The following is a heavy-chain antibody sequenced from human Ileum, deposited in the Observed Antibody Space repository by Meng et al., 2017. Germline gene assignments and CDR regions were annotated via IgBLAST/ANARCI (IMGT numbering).Heavy chain of an antibody. V-gene: IGHV3-66*03. J-gene: IGHJ6*02. CDR2: IYWNNRT. D-gene: IGHD1-1*01. Sequence: ETLSLTCAVSGSSISGGYYWGWIRQPPGKGLEWVSGIYWNNRTYYADSVKGRFTISRDTSKNTIYLQMNSLRGEDTALYYCARDPGLPYTMDVWGQGTTVTVSS. CDR3: ARDPGLPYTMDV. CDR1: GSSISGGYY.